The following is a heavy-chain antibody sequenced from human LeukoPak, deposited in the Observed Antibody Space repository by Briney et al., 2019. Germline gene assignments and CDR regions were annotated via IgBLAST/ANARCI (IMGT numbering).Heavy chain of an antibody. CDR3: ARTKGFGEKWPSNFDY. V-gene: IGHV1-69*04. D-gene: IGHD3-10*01. CDR2: IIPILGIA. CDR1: GGTFSSYA. Sequence: ASVTVSCKASGGTFSSYAISWVRQAPGQGLEWMGRIIPILGIANCAQKFQGRVTITADKSTSTAYMELSSLRSEDTAVYYCARTKGFGEKWPSNFDYWGQGTLVTVSS. J-gene: IGHJ4*02.